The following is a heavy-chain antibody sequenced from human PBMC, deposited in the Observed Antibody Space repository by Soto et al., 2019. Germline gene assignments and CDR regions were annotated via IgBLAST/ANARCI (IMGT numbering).Heavy chain of an antibody. CDR1: GDSVSSNSAA. CDR2: TYYRSKWYN. CDR3: ARDLSIDFWSGYGPGQGFDP. V-gene: IGHV6-1*01. J-gene: IGHJ5*02. Sequence: SQTLSLTCAISGDSVSSNSAAWNWIRQSPSRGLEWLGRTYYRSKWYNDYAVSVKSRITINPDTSKNQFSLQLNSVTPEDTAVYYCARDLSIDFWSGYGPGQGFDPWGQGTLVTVSS. D-gene: IGHD3-3*01.